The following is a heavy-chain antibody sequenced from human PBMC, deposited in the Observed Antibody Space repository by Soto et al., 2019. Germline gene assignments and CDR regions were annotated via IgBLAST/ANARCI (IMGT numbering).Heavy chain of an antibody. J-gene: IGHJ4*02. CDR1: GFPFSSYG. V-gene: IGHV3-30*18. CDR3: AKSRMGSSWYEGDS. D-gene: IGHD6-13*01. Sequence: QVELVESGGGVVQPGRSLRLSCAASGFPFSSYGMHWVRQAPGKGLEWVAVISYDGSNQYYADSVKGRFTISRDNSSNTLYLEVNSLRPEDTAVYFCAKSRMGSSWYEGDSWGQGTLVTVSS. CDR2: ISYDGSNQ.